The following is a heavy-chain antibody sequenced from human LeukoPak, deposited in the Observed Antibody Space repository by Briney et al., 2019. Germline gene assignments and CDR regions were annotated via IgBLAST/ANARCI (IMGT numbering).Heavy chain of an antibody. D-gene: IGHD3-16*01. CDR3: ARRRYAGLRLGELTYFDY. Sequence: GESLKISCKGSGYSFTSYWIGWVRQMPGKGLEWMGIIYPGDSDTRYSPSFQGQVTISADKSISTAYLQWSSLKASDTAMYCCARRRYAGLRLGELTYFDYWGQGTLVTVSS. CDR1: GYSFTSYW. CDR2: IYPGDSDT. J-gene: IGHJ4*02. V-gene: IGHV5-51*01.